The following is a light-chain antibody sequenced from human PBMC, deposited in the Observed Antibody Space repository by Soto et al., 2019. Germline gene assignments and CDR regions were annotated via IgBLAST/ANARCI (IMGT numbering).Light chain of an antibody. J-gene: IGLJ2*01. V-gene: IGLV1-40*01. CDR1: SSNIGAGYD. Sequence: QSVLTQPPSVSGAPGQRVTISCTGSSSNIGAGYDVHWYQQLPGTAPKLLIYGNSNRPSGVPDRFSGSKSGTSASLAITGLQAEDEADYYCQSYDNSVSLIFAGGTKVTVL. CDR3: QSYDNSVSLI. CDR2: GNS.